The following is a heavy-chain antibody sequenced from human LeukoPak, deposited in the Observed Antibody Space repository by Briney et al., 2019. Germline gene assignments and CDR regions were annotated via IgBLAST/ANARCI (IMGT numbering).Heavy chain of an antibody. Sequence: SETLSLTCTVSGGSISSYYWSWIRQPPGKGLEWIGEINHRGSTNYNPSLKSRVTISVDTSKNQFSLKLSSVTAADTAVYYCARLGFGELFHVDYWGQGTLVTVSS. CDR2: INHRGST. CDR1: GGSISSYY. CDR3: ARLGFGELFHVDY. V-gene: IGHV4-34*01. D-gene: IGHD3-10*01. J-gene: IGHJ4*02.